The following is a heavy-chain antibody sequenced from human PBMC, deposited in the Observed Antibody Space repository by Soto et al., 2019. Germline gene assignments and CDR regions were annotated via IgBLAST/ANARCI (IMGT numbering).Heavy chain of an antibody. CDR3: ARDPEYSSSYGMDV. Sequence: PGGFLRLSCAASGFTFSSYAMHWVRQAPGKGLEWVAVISYDGSNKYYADSVKGRFTISRDNSKNTLYLQMNSLRAEDTAVYYCARDPEYSSSYGMDVWGQGTTVTVS. D-gene: IGHD6-6*01. J-gene: IGHJ6*02. CDR1: GFTFSSYA. CDR2: ISYDGSNK. V-gene: IGHV3-30-3*01.